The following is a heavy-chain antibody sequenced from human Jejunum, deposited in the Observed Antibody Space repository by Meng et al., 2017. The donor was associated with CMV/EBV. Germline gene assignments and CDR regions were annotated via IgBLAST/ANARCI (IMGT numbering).Heavy chain of an antibody. CDR2: IYESGST. CDR3: AREGTNSYYFDY. Sequence: QVQLQESGPGLVKPSQTLSLTCVVSGDSISSGDSYWSWIRQPPGKGLEWIGYIYESGSTSYNPSLESRVTISVDTSKNQFSLKVMSVTAADTAVYYCAREGTNSYYFDYWGQGTLVTVSS. V-gene: IGHV4-30-4*01. CDR1: GDSISSGDSY. J-gene: IGHJ4*02. D-gene: IGHD1-14*01.